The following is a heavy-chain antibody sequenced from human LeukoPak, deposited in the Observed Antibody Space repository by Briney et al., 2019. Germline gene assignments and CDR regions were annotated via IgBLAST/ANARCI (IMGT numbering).Heavy chain of an antibody. CDR3: AKDRRFLSNYYDSGAYLDY. Sequence: PGGSLRLSCEASGFTFSSYEMNWVRQAPGKGLEWVSYISSSSSTIYYADSVKGRFTISRDNAKNSLYLQMNSLRAEDTAVYYCAKDRRFLSNYYDSGAYLDYWGQGTLVTVSS. CDR2: ISSSSSTI. CDR1: GFTFSSYE. V-gene: IGHV3-48*01. D-gene: IGHD3-22*01. J-gene: IGHJ4*02.